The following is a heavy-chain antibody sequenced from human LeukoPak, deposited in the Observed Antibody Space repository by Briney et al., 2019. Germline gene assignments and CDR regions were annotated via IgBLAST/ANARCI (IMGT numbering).Heavy chain of an antibody. Sequence: PSETLSLTCAVYGGSFSGYYWSWIRQPPGKGLEWIGEINHSGSTNYNPSLKSRVTISVDTSKNQFSLKLSSVTAADTAVYYCARVASGYSYASDYWGQGTLVTVSS. CDR3: ARVASGYSYASDY. CDR1: GGSFSGYY. J-gene: IGHJ4*02. CDR2: INHSGST. V-gene: IGHV4-34*01. D-gene: IGHD5-18*01.